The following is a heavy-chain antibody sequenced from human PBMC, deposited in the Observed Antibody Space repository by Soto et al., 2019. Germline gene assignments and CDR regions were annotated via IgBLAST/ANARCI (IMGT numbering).Heavy chain of an antibody. J-gene: IGHJ4*02. V-gene: IGHV3-30*03. Sequence: QVQLVESGGGVVQPGRSLRLSCAASGFTFSSYGMHWVRQAPGKGLEWVAGISYDGNNKYYTDSVKGRFTISRDNSKNTVDRQRNSLRAEDTAVYYCSRRELDYLGQGTLVNVSS. CDR2: ISYDGNNK. CDR1: GFTFSSYG. CDR3: SRRELDY. D-gene: IGHD1-26*01.